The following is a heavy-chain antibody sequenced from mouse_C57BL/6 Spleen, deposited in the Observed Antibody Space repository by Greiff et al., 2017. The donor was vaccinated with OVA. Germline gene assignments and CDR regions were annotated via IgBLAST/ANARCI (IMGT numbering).Heavy chain of an antibody. CDR3: ARYPRGSSPGYFDY. V-gene: IGHV1-39*01. CDR2: INPNYGTT. CDR1: GYSFTDYN. Sequence: EVKLMESGPELVKPGASVKISCKASGYSFTDYNMNWVKQSNGKSLEWIGVINPNYGTTSYNQKFKGKATLTVDQSSSTAYMQLNSLTSEDSAVYYCARYPRGSSPGYFDYWGQGTTLTVSS. D-gene: IGHD1-1*01. J-gene: IGHJ2*01.